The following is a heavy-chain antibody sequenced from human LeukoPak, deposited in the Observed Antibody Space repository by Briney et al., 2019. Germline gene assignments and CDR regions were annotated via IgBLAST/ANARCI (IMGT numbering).Heavy chain of an antibody. V-gene: IGHV3-48*04. CDR3: AREDCSSTSCYRY. J-gene: IGHJ4*02. Sequence: GGSLRLSCATSGFTFNGYNMNWVRQAPGKGLEWVSYISSSGSTIYYADSVKGRYTISRDNAKNSLYLQMNSLRAEDTAVYYCAREDCSSTSCYRYWGQGTLVTVSS. D-gene: IGHD2-2*01. CDR2: ISSSGSTI. CDR1: GFTFNGYN.